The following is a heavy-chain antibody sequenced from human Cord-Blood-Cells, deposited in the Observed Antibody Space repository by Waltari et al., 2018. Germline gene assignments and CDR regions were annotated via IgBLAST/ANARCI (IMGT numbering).Heavy chain of an antibody. Sequence: QVQLVQSGAEVKKPGASVKVSCQASGYTLTSHDINWVRQATGQGLEWMGWMNPNSGNTGYAQKFQGRVTMTRNTSISTAYMELSSLRSEDTAVYYCARGGFWSGYYYYYGMDVWGQGTTVTVSS. CDR3: ARGGFWSGYYYYYGMDV. CDR1: GYTLTSHD. D-gene: IGHD3-3*01. CDR2: MNPNSGNT. J-gene: IGHJ6*02. V-gene: IGHV1-8*01.